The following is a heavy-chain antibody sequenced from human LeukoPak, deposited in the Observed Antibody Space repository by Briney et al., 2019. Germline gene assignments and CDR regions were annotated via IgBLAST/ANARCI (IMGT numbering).Heavy chain of an antibody. CDR2: ISDGGTT. CDR1: GFTFSSYA. J-gene: IGHJ4*02. Sequence: GGSLRLSCAASGFTFSSYATSWVRQAPGKGLEWVSGISDGGTTYYADSVKGRFTISRDNAKNSLYLQMNSLRAEDTAFYYCARDDPYSGYDYDYWGRGVLVTVSS. D-gene: IGHD5-12*01. V-gene: IGHV3-20*04. CDR3: ARDDPYSGYDYDY.